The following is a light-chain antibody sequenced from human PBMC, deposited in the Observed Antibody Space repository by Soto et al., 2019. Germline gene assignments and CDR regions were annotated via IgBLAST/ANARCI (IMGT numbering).Light chain of an antibody. Sequence: QSVLTQDASVSGSPGQSITTSCTGTSSNVSGYNYVSWYQHHPGKAPKLMIYDVFTRPSGVSNRLSGSKSCNTASLTISSLQAEDEADYYCTSWTSTSTDVFGSGTKVTVL. CDR2: DVF. CDR3: TSWTSTSTDV. CDR1: SSNVSGYNY. V-gene: IGLV2-14*03. J-gene: IGLJ1*01.